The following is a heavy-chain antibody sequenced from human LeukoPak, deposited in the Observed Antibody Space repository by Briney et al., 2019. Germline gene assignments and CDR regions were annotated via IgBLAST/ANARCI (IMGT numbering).Heavy chain of an antibody. V-gene: IGHV3-23*01. CDR3: AKDLRVGSTSCYLGY. D-gene: IGHD2-2*01. J-gene: IGHJ4*02. Sequence: GGSLRLSCAASGFTFSSYAMSWVRQAPGKGLEWVSAISGSGGSTYYADSVKGRFTISRDNSKNTLYLQMNSLRAEDTAVYYCAKDLRVGSTSCYLGYWGQGTLVTVSS. CDR2: ISGSGGST. CDR1: GFTFSSYA.